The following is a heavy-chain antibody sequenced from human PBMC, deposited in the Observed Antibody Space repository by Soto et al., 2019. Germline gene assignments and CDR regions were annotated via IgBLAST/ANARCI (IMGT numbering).Heavy chain of an antibody. CDR2: IVNQGNGR. Sequence: QVHLVESGGGVVQPGRSLRLSCVGSGFTFSRYGMHWGRQAPGGGLEWVAVIVNQGNGRYYADSLKGRFAISRDNSKNTLYLQMDNLGVEDTAMYYCARDDDYEANGLDYWGQGTLVTVSS. CDR1: GFTFSRYG. J-gene: IGHJ4*02. CDR3: ARDDDYEANGLDY. D-gene: IGHD4-17*01. V-gene: IGHV3-33*01.